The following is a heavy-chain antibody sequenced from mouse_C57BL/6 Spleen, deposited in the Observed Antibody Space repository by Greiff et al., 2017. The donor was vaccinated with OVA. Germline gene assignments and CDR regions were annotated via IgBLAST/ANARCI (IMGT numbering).Heavy chain of an antibody. V-gene: IGHV5-4*01. CDR2: ISDGGSYT. CDR1: GFTFSSYA. CDR3: AREEGLGTVVEYFDY. D-gene: IGHD1-1*01. J-gene: IGHJ2*01. Sequence: EVQRVESGGGLVKPGGSLKLSCAASGFTFSSYAMSWVRQTPEKRLEWVATISDGGSYTYYPDNVKGRFTISRDNAKNNLYLQMSHLKSEDTAMYYCAREEGLGTVVEYFDYWGQGTTLTVSS.